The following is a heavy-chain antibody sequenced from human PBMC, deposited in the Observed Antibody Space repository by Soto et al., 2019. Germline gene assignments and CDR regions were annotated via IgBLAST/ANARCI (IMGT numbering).Heavy chain of an antibody. Sequence: SQTLSLTCAISGDSVSSNSAAWNWIRQSPSRGLEWLGRTYYRSKWYNDYAVSVKSRITINPDTSKNQFYLQLNSVTPEDTAVYYCARDPYAYGSGTYYYGMDVWGQGTTVTVSS. D-gene: IGHD3-10*01. CDR2: TYYRSKWYN. CDR3: ARDPYAYGSGTYYYGMDV. V-gene: IGHV6-1*01. CDR1: GDSVSSNSAA. J-gene: IGHJ6*02.